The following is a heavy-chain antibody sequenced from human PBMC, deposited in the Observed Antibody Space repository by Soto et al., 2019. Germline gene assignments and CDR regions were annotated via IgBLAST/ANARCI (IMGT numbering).Heavy chain of an antibody. CDR3: PRARAIAVNWFDP. J-gene: IGHJ5*02. CDR1: GVTFSSYI. Sequence: LIVSCASSGVTFSSYIMNLVLQAPGKGLEWVSSISSSSSYIYYADSVKGRFTISRDNAKNSLYLQMNSLRAEDTAVYYCPRARAIAVNWFDPCGQGTLVTVSS. CDR2: ISSSSSYI. V-gene: IGHV3-21*01. D-gene: IGHD6-19*01.